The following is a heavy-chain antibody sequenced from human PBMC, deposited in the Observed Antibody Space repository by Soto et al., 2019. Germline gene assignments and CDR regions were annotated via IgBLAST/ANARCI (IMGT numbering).Heavy chain of an antibody. Sequence: ASVKVSCKASGYTFTSYGISWVRQAPGQGLEWMGWISAYNGNTNYAQKLQGRVTMTTDTSTSTAYMGLRSLRSDDTAVYYCARDLFTYCSGGSCYSGSWGQGTLVTVSS. D-gene: IGHD2-15*01. CDR3: ARDLFTYCSGGSCYSGS. CDR2: ISAYNGNT. CDR1: GYTFTSYG. J-gene: IGHJ5*02. V-gene: IGHV1-18*01.